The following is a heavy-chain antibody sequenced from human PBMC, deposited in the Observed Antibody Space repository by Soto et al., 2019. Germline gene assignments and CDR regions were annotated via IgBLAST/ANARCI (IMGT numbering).Heavy chain of an antibody. CDR2: IYYIGST. CDR1: GGSISSGGYY. J-gene: IGHJ5*02. CDR3: ASSVFP. D-gene: IGHD6-19*01. V-gene: IGHV4-31*03. Sequence: QVQLQESGPGLVKPSQTLSLTCTVSGGSISSGGYYWNWIRQHPGKGLEWIGYIYYIGSTYYNPSLXSXXTLSLDTSKTQFSLKLSSVTAADTAVYYCASSVFPWGQGTLVTVSS.